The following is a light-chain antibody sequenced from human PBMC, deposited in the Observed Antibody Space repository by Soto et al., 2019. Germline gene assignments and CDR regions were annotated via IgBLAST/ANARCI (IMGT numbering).Light chain of an antibody. V-gene: IGLV3-21*02. CDR3: QVWDRSSDHDV. Sequence: SYELTQPPSVSVAPGQTARITCEGNNIGSKSVHWYQQKPGQAPVLVVYDDSDRPSGSPERFSGSNSENTATLTISRLEAGDEADYYCQVWDRSSDHDVFGSGTKVTVL. J-gene: IGLJ1*01. CDR2: DDS. CDR1: NIGSKS.